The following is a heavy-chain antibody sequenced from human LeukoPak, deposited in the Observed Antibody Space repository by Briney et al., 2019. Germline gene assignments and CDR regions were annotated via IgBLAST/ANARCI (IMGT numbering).Heavy chain of an antibody. V-gene: IGHV4-34*01. Sequence: SETLSLTCAVYGGSFSGYYWSWIRQPPGKGLERIGEINHSGSTNYNPSLKSRVTISVDTSKNQFSLKLSSVTAADTAVYYCARRGDSLKIAKYYFDYWGQGTLVTVSS. CDR2: INHSGST. J-gene: IGHJ4*02. CDR3: ARRGDSLKIAKYYFDY. CDR1: GGSFSGYY. D-gene: IGHD5-18*01.